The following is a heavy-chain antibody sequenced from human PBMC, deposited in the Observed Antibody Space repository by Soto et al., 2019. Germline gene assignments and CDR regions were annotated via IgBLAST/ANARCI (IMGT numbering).Heavy chain of an antibody. CDR2: IYYSGST. Sequence: SETLSLTCTVSGGSISSSSYYWGWIRQPPGKGLEWIGSIYYSGSTYYNPSLKSRVTISVDTSKNQFSLKLSSVTAADTAVYYCASGSSDLFDYWGQGTLVTVSS. CDR1: GGSISSSSYY. J-gene: IGHJ4*02. CDR3: ASGSSDLFDY. V-gene: IGHV4-39*01. D-gene: IGHD1-26*01.